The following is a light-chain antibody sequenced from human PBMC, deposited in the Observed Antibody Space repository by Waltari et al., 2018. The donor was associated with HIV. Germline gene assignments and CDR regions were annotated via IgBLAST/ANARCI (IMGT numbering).Light chain of an antibody. CDR1: TSSSQFTS. Sequence: QSVLPQPPSTSAAPGQRVTISCSGDTSSSQFTSVYWYQQLPGAAPKLLIYDISHRPSGVPDRFSGSKSGASASLAITSLRSEDEGVYYCATWSAVLRAWVFGGGTKLTVL. V-gene: IGLV1-47*01. J-gene: IGLJ3*02. CDR3: ATWSAVLRAWV. CDR2: DIS.